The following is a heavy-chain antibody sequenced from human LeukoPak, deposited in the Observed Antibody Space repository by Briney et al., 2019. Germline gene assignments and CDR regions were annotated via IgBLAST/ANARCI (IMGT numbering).Heavy chain of an antibody. Sequence: GSLRLSCAASGFTVSSNYMNWVRQAPGRGLEWVSLIYNGGSTYYADSVRGRFTVSRDNSKNTLYLQLYNLRAEDTAVYYCARESSGWAAFDIWGQGTMVTVSS. J-gene: IGHJ3*02. V-gene: IGHV3-53*01. D-gene: IGHD6-19*01. CDR3: ARESSGWAAFDI. CDR2: IYNGGST. CDR1: GFTVSSNY.